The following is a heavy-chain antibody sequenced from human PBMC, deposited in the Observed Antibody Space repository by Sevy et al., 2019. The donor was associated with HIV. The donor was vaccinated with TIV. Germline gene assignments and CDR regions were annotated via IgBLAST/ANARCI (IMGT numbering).Heavy chain of an antibody. D-gene: IGHD3-9*01. CDR2: VYYFGST. J-gene: IGHJ6*02. V-gene: IGHV4-61*01. CDR1: GASVSAANDY. Sequence: SETLSLTCSVSGASVSAANDYWSWIRQPPGKGLEWIGNVYYFGSTNYNPSLKSRVTISLDTSKKQFSLKLSSVTASDTAVYYCARDQYYDIGTGLYAMDVWGQGTTVTVSS. CDR3: ARDQYYDIGTGLYAMDV.